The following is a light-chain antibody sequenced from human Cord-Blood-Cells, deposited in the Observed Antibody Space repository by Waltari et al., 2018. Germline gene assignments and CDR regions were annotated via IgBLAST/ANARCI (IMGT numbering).Light chain of an antibody. Sequence: DIVMTQSPLSLPVDPGEPASISCRSTQSLLHRNGYNYLDWYLQKPGQSPQLLIYLGSNRASGVPDRFSGSGSGTDFTLKISRVEAEDVGVYYCMQALQTPYTFGQGTKLEIK. CDR3: MQALQTPYT. J-gene: IGKJ2*01. CDR2: LGS. CDR1: QSLLHRNGYNY. V-gene: IGKV2-28*01.